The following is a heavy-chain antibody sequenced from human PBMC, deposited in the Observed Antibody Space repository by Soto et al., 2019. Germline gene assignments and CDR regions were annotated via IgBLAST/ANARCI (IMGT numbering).Heavy chain of an antibody. V-gene: IGHV1-69*13. D-gene: IGHD6-13*01. Sequence: SVKVSCKASGGTFSSYAISWVRQAPGQGLEWMGGIIPIFGTANYAQKFQGRVTITADESTSTAYMELSSLRSEDTAVYYCARDIYSRAARYYYYGMDVWGQGTTVTVSS. J-gene: IGHJ6*02. CDR2: IIPIFGTA. CDR3: ARDIYSRAARYYYYGMDV. CDR1: GGTFSSYA.